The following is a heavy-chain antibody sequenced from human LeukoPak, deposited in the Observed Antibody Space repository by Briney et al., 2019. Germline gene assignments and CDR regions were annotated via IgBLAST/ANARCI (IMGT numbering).Heavy chain of an antibody. CDR2: ISYDGSSK. D-gene: IGHD5-18*01. CDR3: ARDYRSYSYGRGALDI. Sequence: GGSLRLSCTASGFTFSTYTMHWVCQAPGKGLAWVALISYDGSSKYDPDSVKGRFTISRDNSKNTLPLQMSSLRAEDTAVYYCARDYRSYSYGRGALDIWGQGTMVTVSS. V-gene: IGHV3-30-3*01. J-gene: IGHJ3*02. CDR1: GFTFSTYT.